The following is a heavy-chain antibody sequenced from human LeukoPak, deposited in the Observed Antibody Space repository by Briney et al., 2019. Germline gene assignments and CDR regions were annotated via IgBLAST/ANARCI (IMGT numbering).Heavy chain of an antibody. CDR3: AREPGLYDSCGYYYVEGRFDP. J-gene: IGHJ5*02. CDR2: IYTSGST. Sequence: SETLSLTCAVYGGSFSGYYWSWIRQPAGKGLEWIGRIYTSGSTNYNPSLKSRVTMSVDTSKNQFSLKLSSVTAADTAVYYCAREPGLYDSCGYYYVEGRFDPWGQGTLVTVSS. V-gene: IGHV4-4*07. D-gene: IGHD3-22*01. CDR1: GGSFSGYY.